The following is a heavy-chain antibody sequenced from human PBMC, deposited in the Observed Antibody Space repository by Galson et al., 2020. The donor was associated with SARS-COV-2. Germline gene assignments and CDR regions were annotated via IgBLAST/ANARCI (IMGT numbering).Heavy chain of an antibody. Sequence: SETLSLTCTVSGGSISSGGYYWSWIRQHPGKGLEWIGYIYYSGSTYYNPSLTSRVTIAVHTSKNQFSLKLSSVTAADPSVYYCARAVRGVIIKGFDWFDPWGQGTLVTVSS. CDR3: ARAVRGVIIKGFDWFDP. V-gene: IGHV4-31*03. CDR1: GGSISSGGYY. D-gene: IGHD3-10*01. J-gene: IGHJ5*02. CDR2: IYYSGST.